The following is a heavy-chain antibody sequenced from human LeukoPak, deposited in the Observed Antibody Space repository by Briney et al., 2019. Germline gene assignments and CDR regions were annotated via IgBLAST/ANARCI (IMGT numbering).Heavy chain of an antibody. V-gene: IGHV1-18*01. CDR3: ARHTYYDYVWGSYHRRSFDY. CDR1: GYTFTSYG. D-gene: IGHD3-16*02. CDR2: TIAYNGNT. Sequence: ASVKASCKASGYTFTSYGISWVRQAPGQGLEWMGWTIAYNGNTNHAQKLQGRVTLTTDPSTRPAYMELRRLRTDDPAVNYCARHTYYDYVWGSYHRRSFDYWGQGTLVTVSS. J-gene: IGHJ4*02.